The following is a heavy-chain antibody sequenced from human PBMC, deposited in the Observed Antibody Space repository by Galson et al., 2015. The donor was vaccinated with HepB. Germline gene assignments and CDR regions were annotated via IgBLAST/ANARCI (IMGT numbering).Heavy chain of an antibody. D-gene: IGHD1-26*01. CDR1: GFTFSNAW. V-gene: IGHV3-15*01. CDR2: IKSKTDGGTT. CDR3: TTDRPRGEEWELLPFDY. J-gene: IGHJ4*02. Sequence: SLRLSCAASGFTFSNAWMSWVRQAPGKGLEWVGRIKSKTDGGTTDYAAPVKGRLTISRDDSKNTLYLQMNSLKTEDTAVYYCTTDRPRGEEWELLPFDYWGQGTLVTVSS.